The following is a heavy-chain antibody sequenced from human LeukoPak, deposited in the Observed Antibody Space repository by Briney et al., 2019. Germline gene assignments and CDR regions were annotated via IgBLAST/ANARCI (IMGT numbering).Heavy chain of an antibody. V-gene: IGHV3-23*01. J-gene: IGHJ6*03. CDR1: GFTFSSYA. D-gene: IGHD3-9*01. CDR3: AKDHVLRYFDWLSSTSYYYYMDV. Sequence: GGSLRLSCAASGFTFSSYAMSWVRQAPGKGLEWVSAISGSGGSTYYADSVKGRFTISRDNSKNTLYLQMNSLRAEDTAVYYCAKDHVLRYFDWLSSTSYYYYMDVWGKGTTVTVSS. CDR2: ISGSGGST.